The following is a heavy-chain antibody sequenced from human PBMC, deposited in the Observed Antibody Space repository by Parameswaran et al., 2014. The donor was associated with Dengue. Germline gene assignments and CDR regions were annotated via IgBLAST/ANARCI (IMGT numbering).Heavy chain of an antibody. V-gene: IGHV3-30*18. J-gene: IGHJ4*02. CDR3: AKVSNYYDSSGVPVSFDY. D-gene: IGHD3-22*01. CDR2: ISYDGSND. Sequence: QMPGKGLGWVAVISYDGSNDYYADSVRGRFTISRDNSKKTLYLQMNSLRPEDTAVYYCAKVSNYYDSSGVPVSFDYWGQGTLVTVSS.